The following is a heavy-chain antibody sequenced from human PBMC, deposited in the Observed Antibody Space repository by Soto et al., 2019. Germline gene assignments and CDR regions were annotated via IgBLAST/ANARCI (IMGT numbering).Heavy chain of an antibody. V-gene: IGHV1-3*01. Sequence: GASVKVSCKASGYTFTSYAMHWVRQAPGQRLEWMGWINAGNGNTKYSQKFQGRVTITRDTSASTAYMELSSLRSEDTAVYYCARGGRYFDGYYFDYWGQGTLVTVSS. CDR3: ARGGRYFDGYYFDY. CDR1: GYTFTSYA. D-gene: IGHD3-9*01. CDR2: INAGNGNT. J-gene: IGHJ4*02.